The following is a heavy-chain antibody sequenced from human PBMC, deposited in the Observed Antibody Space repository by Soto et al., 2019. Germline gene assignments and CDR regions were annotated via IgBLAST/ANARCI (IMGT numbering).Heavy chain of an antibody. V-gene: IGHV6-1*01. CDR3: ARVLGNARYYYYYMDV. J-gene: IGHJ6*03. Sequence: SQTLSLTCAISGDSVSSNSAAWNWIRQSPSRGLEWLGRTYYRSKWYNDYAVSVKSRITINPDTSKNQFSLQLNSVTPADTAVYYCARVLGNARYYYYYMDVWGKGTTVTVSS. D-gene: IGHD3-16*01. CDR2: TYYRSKWYN. CDR1: GDSVSSNSAA.